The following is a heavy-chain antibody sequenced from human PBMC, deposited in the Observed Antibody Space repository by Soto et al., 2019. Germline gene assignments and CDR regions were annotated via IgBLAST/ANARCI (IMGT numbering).Heavy chain of an antibody. CDR3: ARGREFDS. V-gene: IGHV4-39*07. CDR2: MFYSGLT. J-gene: IGHJ4*02. Sequence: SETLSLTCSVPGYSVSSSDYYWAWIRQPPGKGLEWIGSMFYSGLTYYNPSLKSRVSISIDVSKNQFSLNLRSLTAADTAVYYCARGREFDSWGQGTLVTVSS. CDR1: GYSVSSSDYY.